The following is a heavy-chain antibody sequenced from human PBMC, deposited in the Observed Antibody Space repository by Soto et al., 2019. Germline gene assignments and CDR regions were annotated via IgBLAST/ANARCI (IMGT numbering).Heavy chain of an antibody. CDR2: IYYSGNT. J-gene: IGHJ4*02. V-gene: IGHV4-30-4*01. CDR3: AREGGESSDGLYYFDP. D-gene: IGHD3-16*01. CDR1: GGSTSSDNY. Sequence: SETLSLTCTVSGGSTSSDNYWSWIRQPPGKGLEWIGHIYYSGNTDYNPSLKSRLAISIDTSKNQFPLKLSSVTAADTAVYFCAREGGESSDGLYYFDPWGQGSLVTVSS.